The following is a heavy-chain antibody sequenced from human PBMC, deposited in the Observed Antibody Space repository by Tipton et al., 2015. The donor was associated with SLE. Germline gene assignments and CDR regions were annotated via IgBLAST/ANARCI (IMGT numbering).Heavy chain of an antibody. CDR2: IYYSGST. CDR3: ARKHTSSWFFDD. CDR1: GGSISSYY. D-gene: IGHD6-13*01. J-gene: IGHJ4*02. V-gene: IGHV4-59*01. Sequence: TLSLTCTVSGGSISSYYWSWIRLSPGKGLEWIGYIYYSGSTHYNPSLKSRVTMSLDTSMSQFSLRLSSVTAADTAIYYCARKHTSSWFFDDWGQGTLVTVSS.